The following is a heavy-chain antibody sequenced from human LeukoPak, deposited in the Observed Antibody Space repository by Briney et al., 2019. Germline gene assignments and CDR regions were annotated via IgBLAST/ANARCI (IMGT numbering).Heavy chain of an antibody. CDR2: ISSSSSYI. D-gene: IGHD6-13*01. CDR3: AREAAAAAGWIDY. J-gene: IGHJ4*02. Sequence: PGGSLRLSCAASGFTFSSYSMNWVRQAPGKGLEWVSSISSSSSYIYYADSVKGRFTISRDNAKNSLYLQTNSLRAEDTAVYYCAREAAAAAGWIDYWGQGTLVTVSS. V-gene: IGHV3-21*01. CDR1: GFTFSSYS.